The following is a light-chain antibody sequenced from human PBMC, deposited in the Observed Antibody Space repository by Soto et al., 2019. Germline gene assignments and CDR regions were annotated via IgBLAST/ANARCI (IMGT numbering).Light chain of an antibody. V-gene: IGKV3-11*01. J-gene: IGKJ4*01. CDR2: DAS. Sequence: EMVLTQSPGTLSLSPWERATLSCRASQSVRGSYLAWYQQKPGQAPRLLIYDASNRATGIPARFIGSGSCTAFTLTISSLEPEDFSVYYCQQRSNWPRRTFGGGTKVDIK. CDR1: QSVRGSY. CDR3: QQRSNWPRRT.